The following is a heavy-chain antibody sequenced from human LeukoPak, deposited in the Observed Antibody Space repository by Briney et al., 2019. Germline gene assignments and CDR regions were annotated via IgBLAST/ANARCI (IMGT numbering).Heavy chain of an antibody. CDR3: ASESSDSSGIYFDY. J-gene: IGHJ4*02. D-gene: IGHD3-22*01. CDR2: IIPIFGTA. Sequence: PSVKVSCKASGGTFSSYAISWVRQAPGQGLEWMGGIIPIFGTANYAQKFQGRVTITADESTSTAYMELSSLRFEDTAVYYCASESSDSSGIYFDYWGQGTLVTVSS. V-gene: IGHV1-69*13. CDR1: GGTFSSYA.